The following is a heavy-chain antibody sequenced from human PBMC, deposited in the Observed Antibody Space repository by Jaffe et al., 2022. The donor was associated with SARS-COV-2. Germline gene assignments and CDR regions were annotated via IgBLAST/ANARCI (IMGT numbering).Heavy chain of an antibody. J-gene: IGHJ4*02. CDR3: AYRTGFDY. CDR2: ISASGDSS. Sequence: EVQLLESGGGLVQPGGSLRLSCAASGFSFSRYDMSWVRQAPGKGLEWVSTISASGDSSSYADSVKGRFTFSRDNSKNTLYLQMSGLRAEDTAVYYCAYRTGFDYWGQGTLVTVSS. D-gene: IGHD1-1*01. V-gene: IGHV3-23*01. CDR1: GFSFSRYD.